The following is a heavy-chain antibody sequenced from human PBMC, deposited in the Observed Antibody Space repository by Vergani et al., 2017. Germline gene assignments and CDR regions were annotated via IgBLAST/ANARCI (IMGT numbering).Heavy chain of an antibody. V-gene: IGHV3-7*01. CDR3: ARDLRYCSGGSCYYYYYMDV. J-gene: IGHJ6*03. Sequence: EVQLVESGGGLVQPGGSLRLSCAASGFTFSSYWMSWVRQAPGKGLEWVANIKQEGSEKYYVDSVKGRFTISRDNAKNSLYLQMNSMRAADTAVYYCARDLRYCSGGSCYYYYYMDVWGKGTTVTVSS. CDR2: IKQEGSEK. D-gene: IGHD2-15*01. CDR1: GFTFSSYW.